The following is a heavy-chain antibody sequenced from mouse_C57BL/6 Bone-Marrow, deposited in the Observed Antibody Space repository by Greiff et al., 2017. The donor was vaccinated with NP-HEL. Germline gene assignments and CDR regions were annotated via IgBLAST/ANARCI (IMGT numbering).Heavy chain of an antibody. CDR3: TRGGYGPWFAY. CDR1: GFTFSSYA. J-gene: IGHJ3*01. V-gene: IGHV5-9-1*02. Sequence: EVMLVESGEGLVKPGGSLKLSCAASGFTFSSYAMSWVRQTPEKRLEWVAYISSGGDYIYYADTVKGRFTISRDNARNTLYLQMSSLKSEDTAMYYCTRGGYGPWFAYWGQGTLVTVSA. D-gene: IGHD1-2*01. CDR2: ISSGGDYI.